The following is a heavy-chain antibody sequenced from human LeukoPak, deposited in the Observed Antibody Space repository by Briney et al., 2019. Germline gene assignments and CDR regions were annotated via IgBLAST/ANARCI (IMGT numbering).Heavy chain of an antibody. CDR3: VKDYYDSSGYYGDAFDI. Sequence: QPGGSLRLSCSASGFTFSSYVMYWVRQAPGKGLEYVSTISSNGGSTYYADSVKGRFTISRDNSKNTLYLQMSGLRAEDTAVYYCVKDYYDSSGYYGDAFDIWGQGTMVTVSS. V-gene: IGHV3-64D*09. J-gene: IGHJ3*02. D-gene: IGHD3-22*01. CDR1: GFTFSSYV. CDR2: ISSNGGST.